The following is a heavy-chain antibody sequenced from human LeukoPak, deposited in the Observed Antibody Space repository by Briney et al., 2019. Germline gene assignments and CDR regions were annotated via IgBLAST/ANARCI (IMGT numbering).Heavy chain of an antibody. CDR1: GYTFTGYY. CDR2: INPNSGGT. CDR3: ARGYSSSWSNWFDP. Sequence: ASAKVSCKASGYTFTGYYMHWVRQAPGQGLEWMGWINPNSGGTNYAQKFQGRVTMTRDTSISTAYMELSRLRSDDTAVYYCARGYSSSWSNWFDPWGQGTLVTVSS. D-gene: IGHD6-13*01. J-gene: IGHJ5*02. V-gene: IGHV1-2*02.